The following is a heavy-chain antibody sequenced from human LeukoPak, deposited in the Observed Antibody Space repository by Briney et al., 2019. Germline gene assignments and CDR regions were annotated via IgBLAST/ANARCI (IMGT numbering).Heavy chain of an antibody. D-gene: IGHD1-26*01. V-gene: IGHV3-23*01. CDR3: AKVVTKWELLYFDY. J-gene: IGHJ4*02. Sequence: PGGSLRLSCAASGFTFSNYGMSWVRQAPGKGLKWVSVISDRGYSTHSADSVKGRFTISRDNSKNTLYLQMNSLRAEDTALYYCAKVVTKWELLYFDYWGQGILVTVSS. CDR2: ISDRGYST. CDR1: GFTFSNYG.